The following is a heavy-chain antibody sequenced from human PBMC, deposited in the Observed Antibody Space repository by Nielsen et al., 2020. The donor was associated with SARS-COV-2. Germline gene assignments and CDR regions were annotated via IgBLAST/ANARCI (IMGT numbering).Heavy chain of an antibody. D-gene: IGHD4-17*01. V-gene: IGHV3-48*01. CDR1: GFTFSSYS. CDR2: ISSSSSTI. Sequence: GESLKISCAASGFTFSSYSMNWVRQAPGKGLEWVSYISSSSSTIYYADSVKGRFTISRDNAKNSLYLQMNSLRAEDTAVYYCARDYVASMFDWGQGTLVTVSS. CDR3: ARDYVASMFD. J-gene: IGHJ4*02.